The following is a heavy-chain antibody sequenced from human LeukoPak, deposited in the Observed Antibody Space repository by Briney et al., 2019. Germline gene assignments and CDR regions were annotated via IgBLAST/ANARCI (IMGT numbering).Heavy chain of an antibody. J-gene: IGHJ3*02. CDR3: AGGSSGYDFIDAFDI. D-gene: IGHD5-12*01. Sequence: GRSLRLSCAASGFTFDDYAMHWVRQAPGKGLEWVSGISWNSGSIGYADSVKGRFTISRDNAKNSLYLQMNSLRAEDTAVYYCAGGSSGYDFIDAFDIWGQGTMVTVSS. CDR1: GFTFDDYA. V-gene: IGHV3-9*01. CDR2: ISWNSGSI.